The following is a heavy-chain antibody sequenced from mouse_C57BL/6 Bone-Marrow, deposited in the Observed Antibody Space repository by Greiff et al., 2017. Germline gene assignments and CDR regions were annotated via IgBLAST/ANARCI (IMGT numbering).Heavy chain of an antibody. D-gene: IGHD1-1*01. Sequence: VQLQQPGAELVKPGASVKLSCKASGYTFTSYWMHWVKQRPGQGLEWIGMIHPNSGSTNYNEKFKSKATLTVDKSSSTAYMQLSSLTSEDSAVYYCARRDTTVVATPLYYWGQGTTLTVSS. CDR3: ARRDTTVVATPLYY. V-gene: IGHV1-64*01. CDR2: IHPNSGST. CDR1: GYTFTSYW. J-gene: IGHJ2*01.